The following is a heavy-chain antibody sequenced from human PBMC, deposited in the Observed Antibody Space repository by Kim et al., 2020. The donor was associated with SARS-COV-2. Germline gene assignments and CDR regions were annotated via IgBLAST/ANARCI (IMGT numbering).Heavy chain of an antibody. CDR3: ARDMGGGIVVVPASGFDY. V-gene: IGHV1-46*01. Sequence: QGRVTMTRAKSTSTVYMELSSLRSEDTAVYYCARDMGGGIVVVPASGFDYWGQGTLVTVSS. D-gene: IGHD2-2*01. J-gene: IGHJ4*02.